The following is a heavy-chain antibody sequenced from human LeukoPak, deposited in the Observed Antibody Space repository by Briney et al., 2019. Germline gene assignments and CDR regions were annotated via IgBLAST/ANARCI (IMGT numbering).Heavy chain of an antibody. CDR1: GFTFSSYA. CDR2: ISYDGSNK. V-gene: IGHV3-30*04. CDR3: ARRQGGYCSSTSCYAPLDY. J-gene: IGHJ4*02. D-gene: IGHD2-2*01. Sequence: GRSLRLSCAASGFTFSSYAMHWVRQAPGKGLEWVAVISYDGSNKYYADSVKGRFTISRDNSKNTLYLQMNSLRAENTAVYYCARRQGGYCSSTSCYAPLDYWGQGTLVTVSS.